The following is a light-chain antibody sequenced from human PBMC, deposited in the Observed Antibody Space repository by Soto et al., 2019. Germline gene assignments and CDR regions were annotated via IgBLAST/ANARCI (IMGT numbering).Light chain of an antibody. CDR1: SSDVGGYNY. Sequence: QSVLTQPPAVSASLGQSITISCTGISSDVGGYNYVSWYQQHPGKAPKLMIYDVSNRPSGVSNRFSGSKSGNTASLTISGLQAEDEADYYCSSYTSSSTRVFGTGSKVTVL. V-gene: IGLV2-14*01. CDR3: SSYTSSSTRV. CDR2: DVS. J-gene: IGLJ1*01.